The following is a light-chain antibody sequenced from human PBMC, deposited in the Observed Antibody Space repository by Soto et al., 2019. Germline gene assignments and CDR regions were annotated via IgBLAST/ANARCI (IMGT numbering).Light chain of an antibody. V-gene: IGLV2-11*01. CDR2: DVS. CDR1: SSDVGGYNY. J-gene: IGLJ2*01. Sequence: QSVLTQPRSVSGSPGQSVTISCTGTSSDVGGYNYVSWYQQHPGKAPKLMIYDVSKRPSGVPDRFSGSKSGNTASLTISGLQAEDEADYYCCSYPGVFGGGTKLTVL. CDR3: CSYPGV.